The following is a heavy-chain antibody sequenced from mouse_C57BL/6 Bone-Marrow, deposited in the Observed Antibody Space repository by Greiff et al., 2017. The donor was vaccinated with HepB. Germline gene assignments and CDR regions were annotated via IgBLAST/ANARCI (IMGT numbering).Heavy chain of an antibody. CDR3: ARGPRADY. CDR1: GYSITSGYY. CDR2: ISYDGSN. Sequence: VQLKESGPGLVKPSQSLSLTCSVTGYSITSGYYWNWIRQFPGNKLEWMGYISYDGSNNYNPSLKNRISITRDTSKNQFFLKLNSVTTEDTATYYCARGPRADYWGQGTSVTVSS. J-gene: IGHJ4*01. D-gene: IGHD3-1*01. V-gene: IGHV3-6*01.